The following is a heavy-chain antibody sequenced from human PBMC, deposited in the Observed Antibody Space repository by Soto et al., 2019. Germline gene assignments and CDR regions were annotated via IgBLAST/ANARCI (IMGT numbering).Heavy chain of an antibody. CDR2: FNTSGLST. D-gene: IGHD6-19*01. CDR1: GSITNHH. Sequence: QVHPVQSGAEVKKPVASVNVSCKASGSITNHHMHWVRQAPGQGLEWMGIFNTSGLSTTYAQKFQGRVTITRDTSTSTVYMALSSLTSEDTAVYFCAKVTHRGHIAGAGPLGSWGQGALVIVSS. V-gene: IGHV1-46*01. CDR3: AKVTHRGHIAGAGPLGS. J-gene: IGHJ4*02.